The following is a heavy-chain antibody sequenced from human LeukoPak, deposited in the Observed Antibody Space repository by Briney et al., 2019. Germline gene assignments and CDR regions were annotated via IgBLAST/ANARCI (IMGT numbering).Heavy chain of an antibody. CDR2: IWYDGSNK. CDR3: AREESSSSGGEYYFDY. CDR1: GFTFSSYG. J-gene: IGHJ4*02. Sequence: PGGSLRLSCAASGFTFSSYGMHWVRQAPGKGLEWVAVIWYDGSNKYYADSVKGRFTISRDNSKNTLYLQMNSLRAEDTAVYYCAREESSSSGGEYYFDYWGQGTLVTVSS. V-gene: IGHV3-33*01. D-gene: IGHD6-6*01.